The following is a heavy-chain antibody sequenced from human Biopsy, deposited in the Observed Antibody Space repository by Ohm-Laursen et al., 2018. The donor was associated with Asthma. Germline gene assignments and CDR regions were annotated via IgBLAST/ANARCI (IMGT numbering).Heavy chain of an antibody. V-gene: IGHV3-30*03. CDR3: AAESGQYSGDSGGLDA. D-gene: IGHD3-22*01. Sequence: SLRLSCAASGFRFPIYGMHWVRQAPGKGLEWVALISSDGHIKKYVDSEKGRFTISRDNSRNRLYLQISSLRVEDSAVYFCAAESGQYSGDSGGLDAWGRGTRVAVSS. CDR2: ISSDGHIK. CDR1: GFRFPIYG. J-gene: IGHJ3*01.